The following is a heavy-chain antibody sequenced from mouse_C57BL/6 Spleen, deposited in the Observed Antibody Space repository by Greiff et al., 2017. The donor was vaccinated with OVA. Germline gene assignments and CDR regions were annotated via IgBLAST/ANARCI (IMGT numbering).Heavy chain of an antibody. Sequence: VQLQQPGAELVKPGASVKLSCKASGYTFTSYWMHWVKQRPGQGLEWIGMIHPNSGSTNYNEKFKSKATLTVDKSSSTAYMQLSSLTSEDSAVYYCARTPVVSKKNYFDYWGQGTTLTVSS. D-gene: IGHD1-1*01. CDR2: IHPNSGST. J-gene: IGHJ2*01. CDR1: GYTFTSYW. CDR3: ARTPVVSKKNYFDY. V-gene: IGHV1-64*01.